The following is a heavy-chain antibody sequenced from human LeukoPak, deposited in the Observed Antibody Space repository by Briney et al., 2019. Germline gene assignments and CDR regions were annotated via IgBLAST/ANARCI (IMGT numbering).Heavy chain of an antibody. CDR3: ARFPFLAAAVPDY. V-gene: IGHV4-39*07. CDR1: GRSISSSSYY. J-gene: IGHJ4*02. CDR2: IYYTGST. D-gene: IGHD6-13*01. Sequence: PSEALSLTCTVSGRSISSSSYYWGWIRQPPGKGLEWIGSIYYTGSTYYNPSLKSRVTISVDTSKNQFSLKLRSVTAADTAVYYCARFPFLAAAVPDYWGQGTLVTVSS.